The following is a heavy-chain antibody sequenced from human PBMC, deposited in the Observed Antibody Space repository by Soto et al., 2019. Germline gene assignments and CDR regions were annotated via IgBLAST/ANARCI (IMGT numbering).Heavy chain of an antibody. J-gene: IGHJ3*02. CDR2: IYYSGST. CDR3: ASAMTTVTTSGDAFDI. V-gene: IGHV4-30-4*01. Sequence: QVQLQESGPGLVKPSQTLSLTCTVSGGSISSGDYYWSWIRQPPGKGLEWIGYIYYSGSTYYNPSLTSRVTISXXQXTTXFSRKLSSVTAADTAVYYCASAMTTVTTSGDAFDIWGQGTMVTVSS. CDR1: GGSISSGDYY. D-gene: IGHD4-17*01.